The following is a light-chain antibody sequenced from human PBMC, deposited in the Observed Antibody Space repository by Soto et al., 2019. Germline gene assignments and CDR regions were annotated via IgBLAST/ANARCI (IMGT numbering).Light chain of an antibody. V-gene: IGKV3-20*01. CDR1: QIVGGDT. Sequence: EIVLTQSPGTLSLSPGERATLSCRASQIVGGDTLAWFQQRPGQAPRLVIYGASNRAAGIPDRFSGSGSGTDFALTVSRLEPEDFAMYYCQQYHWAPDTFGQWTLLEMK. J-gene: IGKJ5*01. CDR3: QQYHWAPDT. CDR2: GAS.